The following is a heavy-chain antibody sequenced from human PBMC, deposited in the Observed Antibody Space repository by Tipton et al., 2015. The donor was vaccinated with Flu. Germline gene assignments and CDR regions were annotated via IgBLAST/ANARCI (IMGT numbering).Heavy chain of an antibody. Sequence: QLVQSGAEVKKPGSSVKVSCKASGGTFSSHAISWVRQAPGQGLEWMGGIIPILGIANYAQKFQGRVTITADESTSTAYMELSSLRSEDTAVYYCARDRYYYDSSGFFDIWGQGTMVTVSS. CDR1: GGTFSSHA. D-gene: IGHD3-22*01. CDR2: IIPILGIA. V-gene: IGHV1-69*01. J-gene: IGHJ3*02. CDR3: ARDRYYYDSSGFFDI.